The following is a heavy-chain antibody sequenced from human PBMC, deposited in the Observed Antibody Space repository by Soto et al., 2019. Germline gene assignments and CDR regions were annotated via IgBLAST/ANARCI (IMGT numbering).Heavy chain of an antibody. V-gene: IGHV4-39*01. CDR2: IHYSGFS. Sequence: PSDTLSLTCSFSGDSVTSDYLTWVLQPPEKGLEWIGSIHYSGFSHYNPSLKSRVTISVDTSKNQFTLKLSSVTAADTAVYYCARIAVEFDYWGQGTLVTVSS. CDR1: GDSVTSDY. CDR3: ARIAVEFDY. D-gene: IGHD6-19*01. J-gene: IGHJ4*02.